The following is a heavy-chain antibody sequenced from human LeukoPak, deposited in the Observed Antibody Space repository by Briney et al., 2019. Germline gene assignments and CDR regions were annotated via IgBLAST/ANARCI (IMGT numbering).Heavy chain of an antibody. V-gene: IGHV4-34*01. CDR3: ATSKRWLQRGFDY. J-gene: IGHJ4*02. D-gene: IGHD5-24*01. CDR1: GGSFSGYY. Sequence: SETLSLTCAVYGGSFSGYYWSWIRQPPGKGLEWIGEINHSGSTNYNPSLKSRVTISVDTSKNQFSLKLSSVTAADTAVYYCATSKRWLQRGFDYWGQGTLVTVSS. CDR2: INHSGST.